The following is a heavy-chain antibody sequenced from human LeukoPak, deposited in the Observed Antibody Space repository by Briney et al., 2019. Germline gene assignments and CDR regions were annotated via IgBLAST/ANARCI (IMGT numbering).Heavy chain of an antibody. V-gene: IGHV3-23*01. CDR1: GLTFSSYA. CDR2: LSGSGSST. Sequence: GGSLRLSCAASGLTFSSYAMSWVRQAPGKGLKWVLGLSGSGSSTYYADSVKGRFTISRDNSKNTLYLQMNSLRAEDTAVYYCAKYWGAYGDYRGRYMDVWGKGTTVTVSS. CDR3: AKYWGAYGDYRGRYMDV. D-gene: IGHD4-17*01. J-gene: IGHJ6*03.